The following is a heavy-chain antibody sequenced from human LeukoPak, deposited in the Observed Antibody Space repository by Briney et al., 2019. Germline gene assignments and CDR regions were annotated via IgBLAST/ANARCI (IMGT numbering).Heavy chain of an antibody. CDR1: GFTFTSYV. CDR2: ISGGGANT. CDR3: AKQRNSAWSHFGD. V-gene: IGHV3-23*01. Sequence: SGGSLRLSCAASGFTFTSYVMSWVRQAPGKGLEWVSSISGGGANTYYADSVKGRFTISRDNSKNTVSLQMNSLRAEDTAVYYCAKQRNSAWSHFGDWGQGSLVTVSS. D-gene: IGHD6-19*01. J-gene: IGHJ4*02.